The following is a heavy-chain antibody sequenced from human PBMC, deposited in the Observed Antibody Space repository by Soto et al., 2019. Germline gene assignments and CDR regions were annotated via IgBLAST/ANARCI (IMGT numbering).Heavy chain of an antibody. V-gene: IGHV4-34*11. D-gene: IGHD2-21*01. J-gene: IGHJ5*02. CDR2: IYYSRST. CDR3: ARFGVVGFDP. Sequence: SETLSLTCAVYGGSFSGYYWSWIRQPPGKGLEWIGYIYYSRSTNYNPSLKSRDNISVDTSKNQFSLKLSSVTAADTAVYYCARFGVVGFDPWGQGTLVTVSS. CDR1: GGSFSGYY.